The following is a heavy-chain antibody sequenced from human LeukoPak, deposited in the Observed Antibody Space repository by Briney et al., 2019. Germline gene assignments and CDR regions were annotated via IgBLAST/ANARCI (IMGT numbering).Heavy chain of an antibody. CDR2: ISYDGSNK. Sequence: PGGSLRLSCAASGFTFSSYGMHWVRQAPGKGLEWVAVISYDGSNKYYADSVKGRFTISRDNSKNTLYLQMNGLRAEDTAVYYCAKVVATSLPDYWGQGTLVTVSS. V-gene: IGHV3-30*18. CDR3: AKVVATSLPDY. J-gene: IGHJ4*02. D-gene: IGHD5-12*01. CDR1: GFTFSSYG.